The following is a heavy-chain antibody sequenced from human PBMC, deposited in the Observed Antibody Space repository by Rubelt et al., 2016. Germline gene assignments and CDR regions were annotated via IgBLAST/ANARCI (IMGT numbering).Heavy chain of an antibody. J-gene: IGHJ4*02. D-gene: IGHD3-9*01. CDR1: GFTFSSYA. CDR2: ISYDGRNK. V-gene: IGHV3-30*04. Sequence: GFTFSSYAMHWVRQAPGKGLEWVALISYDGRNKYYTDSLKGRFTISRDNSKNTLYLQMNSLRAEDTAVYYYARSDDNPLKALDYWGQGTLATVSS. CDR3: ARSDDNPLKALDY.